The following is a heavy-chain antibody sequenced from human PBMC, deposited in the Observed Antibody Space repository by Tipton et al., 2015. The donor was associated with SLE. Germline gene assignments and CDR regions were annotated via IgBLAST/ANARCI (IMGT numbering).Heavy chain of an antibody. D-gene: IGHD3-22*01. CDR3: ASTADYYDSSAQGAFDI. CDR1: GGSISSYY. J-gene: IGHJ3*02. CDR2: IYYSGST. Sequence: GSLRLSCTVSGGSISSYYWSWIRQPPGKGLEWIGYIYYSGSTNYNPSLKSRVTISVDTSKNQFSLKLSSVTAADTAVYYCASTADYYDSSAQGAFDIWGQGTMVTVSS. V-gene: IGHV4-59*01.